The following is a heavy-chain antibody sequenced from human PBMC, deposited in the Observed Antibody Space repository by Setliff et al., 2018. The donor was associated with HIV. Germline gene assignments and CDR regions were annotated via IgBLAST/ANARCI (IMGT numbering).Heavy chain of an antibody. CDR2: INPNSGGT. Sequence: ASVKVSCKASGYTFTDYYMHWVRQAPGQGLEWMGRINPNSGGTNYAQKFQGRVTMTRDTSISTAYMELSRLRSYDTAVYYCARGRNYDSSGYGDYYYYMDVWCEGTTVTVSS. CDR3: ARGRNYDSSGYGDYYYYMDV. J-gene: IGHJ6*03. V-gene: IGHV1-2*06. CDR1: GYTFTDYY. D-gene: IGHD3-22*01.